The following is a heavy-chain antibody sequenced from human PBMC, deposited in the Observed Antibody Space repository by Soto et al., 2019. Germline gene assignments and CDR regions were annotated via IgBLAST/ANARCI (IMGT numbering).Heavy chain of an antibody. CDR1: AASITSGVSY. J-gene: IGHJ6*02. D-gene: IGHD3-10*01. CDR2: ILYSEKN. CDR3: VRDRGTTLRMDV. V-gene: IGHV4-31*02. Sequence: PSETRSLTWSVSAASITSGVSYWTWIPQHPGKGLEWVGNILYSEKNYYNPSLKSRVTISLDTSKHQFSLQVNSVTAAATAVYYCVRDRGTTLRMDVWGQGPPVTVSS.